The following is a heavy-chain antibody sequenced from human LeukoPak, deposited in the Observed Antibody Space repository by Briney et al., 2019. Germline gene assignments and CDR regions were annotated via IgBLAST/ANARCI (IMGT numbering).Heavy chain of an antibody. CDR3: AREAVAVPSWFDP. CDR2: IYYSGST. J-gene: IGHJ5*02. D-gene: IGHD6-19*01. CDR1: GGSISSGGHY. V-gene: IGHV4-31*03. Sequence: SETLSLTCTVSGGSISSGGHYWSWVRQHPGKGLEWIGYIYYSGSTYYNPSLKSRVTISVDTSKNQFSLKLSSVTAADTAVYYCAREAVAVPSWFDPWGQGTLVTVSS.